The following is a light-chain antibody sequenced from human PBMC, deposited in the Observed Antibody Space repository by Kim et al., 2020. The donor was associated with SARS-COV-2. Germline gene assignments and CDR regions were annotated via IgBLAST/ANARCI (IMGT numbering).Light chain of an antibody. CDR3: SSYTSSGTLI. CDR2: DVN. Sequence: GQSITVSCTGTTSDIGDYNFVSWYQQYPGKAPQRIISDVNKRPSGVSNRFSGYKSGNTASLTISGLQAEDEADYYCSSYTSSGTLIFGGGTQLTVL. V-gene: IGLV2-14*03. CDR1: TSDIGDYNF. J-gene: IGLJ2*01.